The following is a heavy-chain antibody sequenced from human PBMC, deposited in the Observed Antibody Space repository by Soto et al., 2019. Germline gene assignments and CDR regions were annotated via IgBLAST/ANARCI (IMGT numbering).Heavy chain of an antibody. J-gene: IGHJ6*02. CDR2: IYPGDSDT. CDR3: ARHEAAHKDSYYYGMDV. Sequence: GQSLKISCNASAYSFTSYWIGWVRQMPGKGLEWMGIIYPGDSDTRYSPSFQGQVTISADKSISTAYLQWSSLKASDTAMYYCARHEAAHKDSYYYGMDVWGQGTTVTV. CDR1: AYSFTSYW. V-gene: IGHV5-51*01. D-gene: IGHD6-6*01.